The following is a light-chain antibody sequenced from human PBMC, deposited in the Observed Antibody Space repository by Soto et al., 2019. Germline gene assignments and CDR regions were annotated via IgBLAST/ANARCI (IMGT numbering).Light chain of an antibody. Sequence: EFVLTQSPGTLSLSPGERATLSCRASQTVRNNYLAWYQQKPGQAPRLLIYDASSRATGIPDRFSGGGSGTDFTLTISRLEPEDFAVYYCQQYNNWPPGTFGQGTKVDI. CDR3: QQYNNWPPGT. J-gene: IGKJ1*01. V-gene: IGKV3-20*01. CDR1: QTVRNNY. CDR2: DAS.